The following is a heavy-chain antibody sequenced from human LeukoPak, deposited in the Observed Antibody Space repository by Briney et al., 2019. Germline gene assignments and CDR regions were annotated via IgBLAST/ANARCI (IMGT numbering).Heavy chain of an antibody. V-gene: IGHV4-30-4*08. CDR1: GGSFSDYY. CDR2: IYYSGST. J-gene: IGHJ6*03. D-gene: IGHD1-14*01. Sequence: SETLSHTCAVYGGSFSDYYWSWIRQPPGKGLEWIGYIYYSGSTYYNPSLKSRVTISVDTSKNQFSLKLSSVTAADTAVYYCARERETRRYYMDVWGKGTTVTVSS. CDR3: ARERETRRYYMDV.